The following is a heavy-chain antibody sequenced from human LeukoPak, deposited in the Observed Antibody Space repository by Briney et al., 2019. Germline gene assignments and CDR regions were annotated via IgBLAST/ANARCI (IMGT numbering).Heavy chain of an antibody. J-gene: IGHJ6*02. CDR1: GFTFSSYW. V-gene: IGHV3-7*02. CDR2: IKQDGSEK. Sequence: GGSLRLSCAASGFTFSSYWMSWVRQAPGKGLEWVANIKQDGSEKYYVDSVKGRFTISRDNAKNSLYLQMNSLRAEDTAVYYCARAEVGVYYDILTGYYNDYYGMDVWGQGTTVTVSS. CDR3: ARAEVGVYYDILTGYYNDYYGMDV. D-gene: IGHD3-9*01.